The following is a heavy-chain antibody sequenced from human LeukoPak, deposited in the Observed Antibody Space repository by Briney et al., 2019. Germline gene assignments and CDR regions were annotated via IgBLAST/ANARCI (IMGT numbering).Heavy chain of an antibody. D-gene: IGHD2-21*02. V-gene: IGHV3-33*01. Sequence: GGSLRLSCAASGFTFSSYGMQWVRQAPGKGLEWVAGIWYDGSNKNYADSVKGRFTISRDNSKNTLFLQMNSLRAEDTAVYYCGRVYCGGNCYSPPLPDYWGQGTLVTVSA. CDR2: IWYDGSNK. CDR3: GRVYCGGNCYSPPLPDY. J-gene: IGHJ4*02. CDR1: GFTFSSYG.